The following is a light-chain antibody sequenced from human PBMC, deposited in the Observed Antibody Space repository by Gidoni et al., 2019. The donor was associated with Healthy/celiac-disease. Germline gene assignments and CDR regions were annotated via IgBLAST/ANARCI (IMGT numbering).Light chain of an antibody. CDR3: QKYNSAP. CDR2: AAS. CDR1: HGIRNY. V-gene: IGKV1-27*01. Sequence: DIQMTPSPSSLSASVGDRVTITCRASHGIRNYLAWYQQKPGKVPKLLIYAASTLQSGVPSRFSGSGSGTDFTLTISSLQPEDVATYYCQKYNSAPFGGGTKVEIK. J-gene: IGKJ4*01.